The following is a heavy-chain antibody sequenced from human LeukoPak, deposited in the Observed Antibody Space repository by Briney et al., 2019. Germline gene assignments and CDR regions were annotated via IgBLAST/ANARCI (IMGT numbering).Heavy chain of an antibody. V-gene: IGHV3-23*01. CDR1: GFSFSSYA. CDR2: ISTGGGDT. Sequence: GGSLRLSCAASGFSFSSYAMNWVRQAPGKGLEGVSAISTGGGDTFYTYSVEGRFTISRDNSKNTLYLQMNSLRAEDTAVYYCAKHSGSYYSYFDYWGQGTLVAVSS. J-gene: IGHJ4*02. CDR3: AKHSGSYYSYFDY. D-gene: IGHD1-26*01.